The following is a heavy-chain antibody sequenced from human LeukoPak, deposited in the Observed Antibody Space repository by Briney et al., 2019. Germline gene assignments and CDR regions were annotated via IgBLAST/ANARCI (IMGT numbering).Heavy chain of an antibody. CDR1: GYSISSGYF. Sequence: SETLSLTCTVSGYSISSGYFWGWIRQPPGKGLEWFGSIYRNGSTYYNPSLKSRVTISVDTSKNQFSLKLSSVTAADTAVYYCARHDSSGPYNAFDIWGQGTMVTVSS. D-gene: IGHD3-22*01. CDR3: ARHDSSGPYNAFDI. CDR2: IYRNGST. V-gene: IGHV4-38-2*02. J-gene: IGHJ3*02.